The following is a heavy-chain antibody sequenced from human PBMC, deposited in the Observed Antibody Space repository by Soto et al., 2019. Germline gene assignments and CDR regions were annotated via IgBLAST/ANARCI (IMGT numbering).Heavy chain of an antibody. D-gene: IGHD5-12*01. V-gene: IGHV3-23*01. Sequence: GGSLRLSCAASGFTFSSYAMSWVRQAPGKGLEWVSAIGGSGGSTYYADSVKGRFTISRDNSKNTLYLQMNSLRAEDTAVYYCAKDWDIVAEGYYFDYWGQGTLVTVSS. CDR2: IGGSGGST. J-gene: IGHJ4*02. CDR3: AKDWDIVAEGYYFDY. CDR1: GFTFSSYA.